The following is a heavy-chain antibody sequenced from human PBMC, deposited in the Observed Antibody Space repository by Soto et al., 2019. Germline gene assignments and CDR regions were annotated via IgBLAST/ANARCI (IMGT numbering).Heavy chain of an antibody. J-gene: IGHJ6*02. CDR1: GGTFSSYA. CDR3: ARGPAAMNYYYYGMDV. Sequence: SVKVSCKASGGTFSSYAISWVRQAPGQGLEWMGGIIPIFGTANYAQKFQGRVTITADESTSTAYMELSSLRSEDTAVYYCARGPAAMNYYYYGMDVWGQGTTVTVSS. V-gene: IGHV1-69*13. D-gene: IGHD2-2*01. CDR2: IIPIFGTA.